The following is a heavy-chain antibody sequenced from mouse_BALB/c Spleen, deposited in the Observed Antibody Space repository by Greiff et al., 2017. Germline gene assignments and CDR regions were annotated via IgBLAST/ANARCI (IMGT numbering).Heavy chain of an antibody. J-gene: IGHJ4*01. D-gene: IGHD1-1*01. CDR2: INPGSGGT. CDR1: GYAFTNYL. V-gene: IGHV1-54*01. Sequence: VQLQQSGAELVRPGTSVKVSCKASGYAFTNYLIEWVKQRPGQGLEWIGVINPGSGGTNYNEKFKGKATLTADKSSSTAYMQLSSLTSDDSAVYFCARGTTVVATNYYAMDYWGQGTSVTVSS. CDR3: ARGTTVVATNYYAMDY.